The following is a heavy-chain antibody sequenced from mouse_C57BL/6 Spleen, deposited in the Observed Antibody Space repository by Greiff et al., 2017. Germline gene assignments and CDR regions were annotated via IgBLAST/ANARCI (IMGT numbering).Heavy chain of an antibody. CDR3: ARGRYYGSSSYAMDY. CDR2: IYPRSGNT. V-gene: IGHV1-81*01. CDR1: GYTFTSYG. D-gene: IGHD1-1*01. Sequence: VQLQQSGAELARPGASVKLSCKASGYTFTSYGISWVKQRTGQGLEWIGEIYPRSGNTYYNEKFKGKATLTADKSSSTAYMELRSLTSEDSAVYYCARGRYYGSSSYAMDYWGQGTSVTVSS. J-gene: IGHJ4*01.